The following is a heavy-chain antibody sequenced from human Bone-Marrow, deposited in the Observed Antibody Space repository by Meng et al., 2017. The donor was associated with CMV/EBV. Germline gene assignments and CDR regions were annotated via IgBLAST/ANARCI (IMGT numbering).Heavy chain of an antibody. J-gene: IGHJ6*02. D-gene: IGHD3-9*01. CDR3: ARLRYFDWSTHYYYGMDV. Sequence: SVKVSCKASGGTFSSYAISWVRQAPGQGLEWMGGIIPIFGTANYAQKFQGRVTITTDESTSTAYMELSSLRSEDTAVYYCARLRYFDWSTHYYYGMDVWGQGTTVTVSS. V-gene: IGHV1-69*05. CDR2: IIPIFGTA. CDR1: GGTFSSYA.